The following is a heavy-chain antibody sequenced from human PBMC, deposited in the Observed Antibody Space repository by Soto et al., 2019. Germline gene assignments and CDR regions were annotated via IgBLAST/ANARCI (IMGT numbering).Heavy chain of an antibody. Sequence: SETLSLTCAVYGGSFSGYYWSWIRQPPGKGLEWIGEINHSGSTNYNPSLKSRVTISVDTSKNQFSLKLSSVTAADTAVYYCARGKRRYDFWSGHTSGGHYFDYWGQGTLVTVSS. CDR1: GGSFSGYY. D-gene: IGHD3-3*01. J-gene: IGHJ4*02. V-gene: IGHV4-34*01. CDR3: ARGKRRYDFWSGHTSGGHYFDY. CDR2: INHSGST.